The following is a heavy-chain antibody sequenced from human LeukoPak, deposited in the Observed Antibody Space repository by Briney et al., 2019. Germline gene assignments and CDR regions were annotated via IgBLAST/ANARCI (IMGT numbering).Heavy chain of an antibody. V-gene: IGHV4-39*07. CDR1: GGSISSSGYY. CDR2: IYSSGST. CDR3: ARISLTGYAPISGYFDY. D-gene: IGHD3-9*01. Sequence: SETLSLTCTVSGGSISSSGYYWGWIRQPPGKGLEWIGSIYSSGSTYYNPSLKSRVTISINTSKNQFSLKLNSVTDADTAVYSCARISLTGYAPISGYFDYWGQGTLVTVSS. J-gene: IGHJ4*02.